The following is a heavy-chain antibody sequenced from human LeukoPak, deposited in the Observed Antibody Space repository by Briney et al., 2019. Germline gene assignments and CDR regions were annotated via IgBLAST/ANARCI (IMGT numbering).Heavy chain of an antibody. V-gene: IGHV1-46*01. J-gene: IGHJ4*02. CDR2: INPSGGST. CDR3: ARDRPLLPFDY. CDR1: GYTFTSYY. Sequence: ASVEVSCKASGYTFTSYYMHWVRQAPGQGLEWMGIINPSGGSTSYAQKFQGRVTMTRDMSTSTVYMELSSLRSEDTAVYYCARDRPLLPFDYWGQGTLVTVSS. D-gene: IGHD2-15*01.